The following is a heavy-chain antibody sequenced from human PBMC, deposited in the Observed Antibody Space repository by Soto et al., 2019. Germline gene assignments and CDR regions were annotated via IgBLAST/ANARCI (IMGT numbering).Heavy chain of an antibody. CDR1: GFTFRSYG. D-gene: IGHD3-3*02. CDR3: ARDDAFAYDNEFDI. Sequence: QEQLVESGGGVVQPGRSLRLSCAASGFTFRSYGMHWVRQAPGKGLDWVAVIVGDGSSQGYADSVKGRFTISRDNSKNTLFLKMNGLGAGDTAVYYCARDDAFAYDNEFDIWGQGTTVTVSS. V-gene: IGHV3-33*01. CDR2: IVGDGSSQ. J-gene: IGHJ3*02.